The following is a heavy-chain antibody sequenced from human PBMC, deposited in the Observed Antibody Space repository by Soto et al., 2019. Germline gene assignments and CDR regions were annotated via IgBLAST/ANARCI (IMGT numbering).Heavy chain of an antibody. D-gene: IGHD4-17*01. CDR3: ARSYGDYARGFDY. J-gene: IGHJ4*02. Sequence: GASVKVSCKASGGTFSSYAIIWVRQAPGQGLEWMGGIIPIFGTANYAQKFQGRVTITADESTSTAYMELSSLRSEDTAVYYCARSYGDYARGFDYWGQGTLVTVSS. V-gene: IGHV1-69*13. CDR2: IIPIFGTA. CDR1: GGTFSSYA.